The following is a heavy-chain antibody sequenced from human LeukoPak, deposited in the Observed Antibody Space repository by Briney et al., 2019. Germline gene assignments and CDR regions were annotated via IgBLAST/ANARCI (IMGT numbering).Heavy chain of an antibody. CDR1: GGSFSGYY. CDR2: INHSGST. V-gene: IGHV4-34*01. J-gene: IGHJ4*02. CDR3: ARVLGVTITFDY. Sequence: SETLSLTCAVYGGSFSGYYWSWIRQPPGKGLEWIGEINHSGSTNYNPSLKSRVTISVDTSKNQFSLKLSSVTAADTAVYYCARVLGVTITFDYWGQGTLVTVSS. D-gene: IGHD2-8*01.